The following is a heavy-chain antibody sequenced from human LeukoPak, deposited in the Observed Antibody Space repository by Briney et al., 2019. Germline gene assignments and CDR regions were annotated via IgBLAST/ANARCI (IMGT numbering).Heavy chain of an antibody. V-gene: IGHV3-11*01. CDR3: ARSIFLTGGGVDV. J-gene: IGHJ6*02. CDR1: GFNFSDYN. CDR2: ITNGGSTI. Sequence: GGSLRLSCAASGFNFSDYNMTWVRQAPGKGLEWVSYITNGGSTIHHADSVKGRFTISRDNAKKTLYLQMNSLRAEDTAVYHCARSIFLTGGGVDVWGQGTTVTVSS. D-gene: IGHD3-9*01.